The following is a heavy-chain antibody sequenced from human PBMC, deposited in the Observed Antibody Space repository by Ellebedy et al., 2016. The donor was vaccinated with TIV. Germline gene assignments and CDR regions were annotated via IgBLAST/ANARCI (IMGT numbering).Heavy chain of an antibody. J-gene: IGHJ4*02. Sequence: SGPTLVKPTQTLTLTCTFSGFSLSTSGVGVGWIRQPPGKALEWLALIYWDDDKRYSPSLKSRLTITKDTSKNQVVLPMTNMDPVDTATYYCAHSITIFGVVISSYWSYFDYWGQGTLVTVSS. CDR3: AHSITIFGVVISSYWSYFDY. V-gene: IGHV2-5*02. CDR2: IYWDDDK. D-gene: IGHD3-3*01. CDR1: GFSLSTSGVG.